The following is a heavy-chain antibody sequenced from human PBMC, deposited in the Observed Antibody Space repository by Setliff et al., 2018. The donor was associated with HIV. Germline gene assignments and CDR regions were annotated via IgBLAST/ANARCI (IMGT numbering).Heavy chain of an antibody. D-gene: IGHD3-22*01. J-gene: IGHJ5*02. V-gene: IGHV4-59*08. Sequence: SETLSLTCTVSGGSISSHYWSWIRQPPGKGLEWIGYIYSGGTTYYNSSLRSRVTISVDTSKNQFSLKLNSVTAADTAVYYCARHAVPHYYDSSGPSWGPGTLVTVSS. CDR1: GGSISSHY. CDR2: IYSGGTT. CDR3: ARHAVPHYYDSSGPS.